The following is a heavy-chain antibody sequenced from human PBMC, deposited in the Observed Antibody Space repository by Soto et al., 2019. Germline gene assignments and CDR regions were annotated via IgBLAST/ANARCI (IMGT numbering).Heavy chain of an antibody. Sequence: KTSETLSLTCAVSGGSISSSNWWSWVRQPPGKGLEWIGEIYHSGSTNYNPSLKSRVTISVDKSKNQFSLKLSSVTAADTAVYYCARDRKLGYESRYYYDSSGSNWFDPWGQGTLVTVSS. CDR3: ARDRKLGYESRYYYDSSGSNWFDP. V-gene: IGHV4-4*02. D-gene: IGHD3-22*01. J-gene: IGHJ5*02. CDR1: GGSISSSNW. CDR2: IYHSGST.